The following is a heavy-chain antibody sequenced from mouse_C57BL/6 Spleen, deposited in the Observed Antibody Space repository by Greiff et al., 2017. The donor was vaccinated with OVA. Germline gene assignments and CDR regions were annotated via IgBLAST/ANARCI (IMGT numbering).Heavy chain of an antibody. CDR3: ARTRGKYVDFDD. J-gene: IGHJ1*03. D-gene: IGHD2-1*01. V-gene: IGHV8-12*01. Sequence: VKLVESGPGLLQSSPSLSLSCSFSGFSLSTSGMGLSWIRQPPGMGLEWLAHTYWVDDKRYNPSLKSRHTISKDTSRNQVFDKITSVDTAETATYYCARTRGKYVDFDDWGTGTTVTVSS. CDR2: TYWVDDK. CDR1: GFSLSTSGMG.